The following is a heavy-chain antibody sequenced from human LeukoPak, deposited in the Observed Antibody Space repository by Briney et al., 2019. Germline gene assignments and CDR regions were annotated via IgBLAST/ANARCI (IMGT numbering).Heavy chain of an antibody. Sequence: PGGSLRLSCVASGFSFSSYEINWVRQAPGKGVEWVSYISSSGSTIYYADSVKGRFTIYRDNTKNSLYLQMNSLRPEDTAVYYCARFGYNDFDYWGQGTLVTVS. D-gene: IGHD5-24*01. CDR3: ARFGYNDFDY. CDR1: GFSFSSYE. V-gene: IGHV3-48*03. CDR2: ISSSGSTI. J-gene: IGHJ4*02.